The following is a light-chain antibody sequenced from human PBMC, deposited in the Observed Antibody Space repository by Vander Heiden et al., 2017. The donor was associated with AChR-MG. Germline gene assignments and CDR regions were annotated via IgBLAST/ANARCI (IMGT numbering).Light chain of an antibody. CDR2: AAS. CDR1: QPISSY. V-gene: IGKV1-8*01. J-gene: IGKJ4*01. Sequence: AIRMTQSPSSLSASAGDRVTITCRASQPISSYLAWYQQKPREAPKLLIYAASTLQNGVPSRFTGSGSGTDFTLTISRLQSEDFASYYCQQYDDYPLTFGGGTTVEIK. CDR3: QQYDDYPLT.